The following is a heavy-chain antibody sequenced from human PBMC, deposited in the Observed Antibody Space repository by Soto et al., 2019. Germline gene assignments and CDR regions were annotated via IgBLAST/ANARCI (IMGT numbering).Heavy chain of an antibody. CDR1: GYSFTGYN. Sequence: ASVKVSCKASGYSFTGYNIHWVRQAPGQGLEWMGWINPNSGGTNYAQKFQGRVTMTRDTSITTAYMELRSDDTAVYYCAREGGGSSKYFHHWGQGTLVTVSS. CDR2: INPNSGGT. D-gene: IGHD6-6*01. J-gene: IGHJ1*01. V-gene: IGHV1-2*02. CDR3: AREGGGSSKYFHH.